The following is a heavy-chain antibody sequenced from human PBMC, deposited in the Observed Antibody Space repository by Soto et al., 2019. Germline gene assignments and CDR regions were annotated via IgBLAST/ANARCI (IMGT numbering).Heavy chain of an antibody. CDR2: ISDNCGTT. D-gene: IGHD3-16*01. V-gene: IGHV3-23*01. CDR1: EFTFSNYA. Sequence: GGSLRLSCAASEFTFSNYAMSWVRQAPGKGLEWGSYISDNCGTTYYADSVKLRFTISRDNSKNTVNLQMNSLRAEDTAVYYCARDPWAADYWGQGTLVTVSS. J-gene: IGHJ4*02. CDR3: ARDPWAADY.